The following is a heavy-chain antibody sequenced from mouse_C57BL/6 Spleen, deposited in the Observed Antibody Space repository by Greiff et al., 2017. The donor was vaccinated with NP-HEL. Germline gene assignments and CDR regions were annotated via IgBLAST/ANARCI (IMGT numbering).Heavy chain of an antibody. CDR2: FHPYNDDT. CDR3: ARGGHYYGSSFWYFDV. D-gene: IGHD1-1*01. J-gene: IGHJ1*03. CDR1: GYTFTTYP. Sequence: VKLQESGAELVKPGASVKMSCKASGYTFTTYPIEWMKQNHGKSLEWIGNFHPYNDDTKYNEKFKGKATLTVEKSSSTVYLELSRLTSDDSAVYYCARGGHYYGSSFWYFDVWGTGTTVTVSS. V-gene: IGHV1-47*01.